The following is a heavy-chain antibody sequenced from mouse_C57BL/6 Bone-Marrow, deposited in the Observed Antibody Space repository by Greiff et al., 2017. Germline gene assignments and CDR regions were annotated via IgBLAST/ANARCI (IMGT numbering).Heavy chain of an antibody. CDR3: ARRDYYYYDSTWYITV. CDR2: INPYNGGT. J-gene: IGHJ1*03. D-gene: IGHD1-1*01. Sequence: VLLQQSGPVLVKPGASVKMSCKATGYTFTYYYMNWVQQSHGKSLEWIGVINPYNGGTSYNQKFKGKVTLTVDKPSSTVYMEIDSLTSEEYAVYYSARRDYYYYDSTWYITVWGTGTTVTVSS. V-gene: IGHV1-19*01. CDR1: GYTFTYYY.